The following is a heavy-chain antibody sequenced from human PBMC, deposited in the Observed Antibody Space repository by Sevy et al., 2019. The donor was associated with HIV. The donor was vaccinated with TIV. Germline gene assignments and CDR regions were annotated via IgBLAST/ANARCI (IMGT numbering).Heavy chain of an antibody. Sequence: GGSLRLSCASSGITFSESLMSWVRQAPGKGLEWVASIKQDGSQKYYVDSVKGRFSISRDNAKNSLYLQMNSLRGDDTALYYCARAFSGSAPGFDYWGQGTLVTVS. D-gene: IGHD6-19*01. J-gene: IGHJ4*02. V-gene: IGHV3-7*01. CDR2: IKQDGSQK. CDR1: GITFSESL. CDR3: ARAFSGSAPGFDY.